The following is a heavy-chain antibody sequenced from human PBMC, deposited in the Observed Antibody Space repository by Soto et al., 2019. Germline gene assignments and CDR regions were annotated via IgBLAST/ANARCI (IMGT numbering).Heavy chain of an antibody. V-gene: IGHV4-31*03. CDR1: GGSISSGGYY. D-gene: IGHD5-12*01. CDR3: ARRVEMATIRDAFDI. J-gene: IGHJ3*02. Sequence: QVQLQESGPGLVKPSQTLSLTCTVSGGSISSGGYYWSWIRQHPGKGLEWIGYIYYSGSTYYNPSLKSRVTMSGDPSKNQCSLKLSSVTAADTAVYYCARRVEMATIRDAFDIWGQGTMVTVSS. CDR2: IYYSGST.